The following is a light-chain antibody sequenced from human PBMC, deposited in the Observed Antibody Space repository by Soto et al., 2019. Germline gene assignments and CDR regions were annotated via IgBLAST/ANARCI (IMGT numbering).Light chain of an antibody. V-gene: IGKV1-5*01. CDR2: GVS. CDR3: LQHQTYPLS. CDR1: QTISSW. J-gene: IGKJ4*01. Sequence: DIQMTQSPSTLSGSVGDRVTITCRASQTISSWLAWYQQKPGKAPTRLIYGVSSLQNGVPSRFSATGSGTEFTLTISSLQPEDFATYYCLQHQTYPLSFGGGTRVEIK.